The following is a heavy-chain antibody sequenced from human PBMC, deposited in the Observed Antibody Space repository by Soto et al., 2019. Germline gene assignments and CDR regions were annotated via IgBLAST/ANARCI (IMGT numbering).Heavy chain of an antibody. CDR3: ARGGQDFWSGPFDY. CDR2: IDNSGST. D-gene: IGHD3-3*01. V-gene: IGHV4-4*07. CDR1: VGSSSNYF. Sequence: PSETLSLTCAVSVGSSSNYFRNWSRQPAGKGLEWIGRIDNSGSTNYNPSLKSRITMSADTSRNQFSLKLNSVTAADTAVYYCARGGQDFWSGPFDYWGQGALVTVSS. J-gene: IGHJ4*02.